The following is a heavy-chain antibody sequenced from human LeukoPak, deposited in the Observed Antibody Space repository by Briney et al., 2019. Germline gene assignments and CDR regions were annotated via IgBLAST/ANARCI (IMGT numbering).Heavy chain of an antibody. Sequence: ASVKVSCKVSGYTLTELSMHWVRQAPGKGLEWMGGFDPEDGETIYAQKFQGRVTMTEDTSTDTAYMELSSLRSEDTAVYYCATGTPLAFRELSFLFDYWGQGTLVTVSS. CDR3: ATGTPLAFRELSFLFDY. J-gene: IGHJ4*02. V-gene: IGHV1-24*01. CDR1: GYTLTELS. CDR2: FDPEDGET. D-gene: IGHD3-10*01.